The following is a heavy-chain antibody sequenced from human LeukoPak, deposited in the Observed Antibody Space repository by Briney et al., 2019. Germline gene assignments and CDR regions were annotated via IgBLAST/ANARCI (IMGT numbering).Heavy chain of an antibody. CDR1: GFTFSSYS. CDR2: ISSSSSYI. V-gene: IGHV3-21*01. J-gene: IGHJ4*02. CDR3: ARGRTAKTPFDY. Sequence: GGSLRLSCAASGFTFSSYSMNWVRQAPGKGLEWVSSISSSSSYIYYAGSVKGRFTISRDNAKNSLYLQMNSLRAEDTAVYYCARGRTAKTPFDYWGQGTLVTVSS. D-gene: IGHD2-21*02.